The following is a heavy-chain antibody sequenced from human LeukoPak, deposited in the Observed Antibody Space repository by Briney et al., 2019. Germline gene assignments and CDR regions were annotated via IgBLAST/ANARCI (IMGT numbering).Heavy chain of an antibody. D-gene: IGHD3-10*01. CDR3: VRGRGSYGWFDP. Sequence: GGSLRLSCAASGFTSSSYWMHWVRQVPGKGLVWVSRISGDGTARNYADSVKGRFTISRDDAKNTVDLQMNSLRGEDTAVYYCVRGRGSYGWFDPWGQGTLVTVPS. CDR1: GFTSSSYW. CDR2: ISGDGTAR. V-gene: IGHV3-74*01. J-gene: IGHJ5*02.